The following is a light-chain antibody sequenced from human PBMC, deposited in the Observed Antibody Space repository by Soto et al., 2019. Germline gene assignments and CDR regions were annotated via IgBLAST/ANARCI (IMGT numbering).Light chain of an antibody. CDR2: DVS. CDR1: SSDFHTFNY. CDR3: SSYTSSSTQV. Sequence: QSVLTQPASVSGSPGQSITLSCTGASSDFHTFNYVSWYQHHPGKAPKLMIFDVSARPSGVSDRFSGSKSGNTASLTIFGLQAEDEADYYCSSYTSSSTQVFGGGTKVTVL. J-gene: IGLJ2*01. V-gene: IGLV2-14*03.